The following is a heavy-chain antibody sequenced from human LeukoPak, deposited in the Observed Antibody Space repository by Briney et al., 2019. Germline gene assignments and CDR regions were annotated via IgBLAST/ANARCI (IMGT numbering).Heavy chain of an antibody. CDR3: ARAGIAAAPYAFDI. CDR2: IYSGGST. Sequence: SGGSLRLSCAASGFTVSSNYMSWVRQAPGKGLEWVSVIYSGGSTYYADSVKGRFTISRDNSKNTLYLQMSSLRAEDTAVYYCARAGIAAAPYAFDIWGQGTMVTVSS. J-gene: IGHJ3*02. D-gene: IGHD6-13*01. CDR1: GFTVSSNY. V-gene: IGHV3-53*01.